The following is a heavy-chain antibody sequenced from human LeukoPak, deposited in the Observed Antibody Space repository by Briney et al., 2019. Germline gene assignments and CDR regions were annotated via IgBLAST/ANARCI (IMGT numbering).Heavy chain of an antibody. V-gene: IGHV3-23*01. Sequence: GGSLRLSCAASGFTFSNYGMNWVRQAPGKGLEWVSGITSSGITYYADSVKGRFTVSRDNSKNTLYLQMNSLRAEDTAVYYCARGPIPDYWGQGTLVTVSS. CDR3: ARGPIPDY. CDR2: ITSSGIT. D-gene: IGHD2-2*02. J-gene: IGHJ4*02. CDR1: GFTFSNYG.